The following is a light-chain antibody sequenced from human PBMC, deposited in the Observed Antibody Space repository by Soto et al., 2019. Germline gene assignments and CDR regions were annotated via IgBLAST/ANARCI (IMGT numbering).Light chain of an antibody. Sequence: EIVMTQSPATLSVSPGDRATLSCRASQSVSSNLAWYQQKPGQAPRLVIYAASTRATAIPARFSGSGSGTEFTLTIISLQSEDFVVSYCQQYADWPPLTFGGGTKVEIK. J-gene: IGKJ4*01. CDR3: QQYADWPPLT. V-gene: IGKV3-15*01. CDR2: AAS. CDR1: QSVSSN.